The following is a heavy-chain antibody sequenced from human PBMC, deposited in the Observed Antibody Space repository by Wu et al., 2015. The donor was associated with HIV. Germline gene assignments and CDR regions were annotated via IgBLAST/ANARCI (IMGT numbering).Heavy chain of an antibody. CDR2: INPQSDDT. J-gene: IGHJ4*02. CDR1: GYTFTAYY. V-gene: IGHV1-2*02. Sequence: QIQLVQSGAELRKSGASAKVSCTATGYTFTAYYVHWVRQAPGQGLEWMGCINPQSDDTKYAQKFRGRVTMTRDTSTNTAYMELSGLTFDDTAMYYCLTAIDGIVYWGQGPLVHRFL. D-gene: IGHD5-24*01. CDR3: LTAIDGIVY.